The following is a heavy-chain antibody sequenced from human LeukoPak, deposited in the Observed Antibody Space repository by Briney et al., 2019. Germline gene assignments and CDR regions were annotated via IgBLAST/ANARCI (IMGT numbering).Heavy chain of an antibody. Sequence: ASVKVSCKASGYTFTGYYIHWVRQAPGQGLEWMGWINPNSGGTNYAQNLQGRVTMTRDTSVSTAYMELSRLRSDDTAVYYCARGSSGWYSPVDYWGQGTLVTVSS. J-gene: IGHJ4*02. V-gene: IGHV1-2*02. CDR2: INPNSGGT. CDR3: ARGSSGWYSPVDY. D-gene: IGHD6-19*01. CDR1: GYTFTGYY.